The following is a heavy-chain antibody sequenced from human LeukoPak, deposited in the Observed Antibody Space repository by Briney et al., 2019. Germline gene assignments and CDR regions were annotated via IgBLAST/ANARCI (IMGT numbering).Heavy chain of an antibody. CDR1: GFPFSDYY. D-gene: IGHD6-13*01. Sequence: GSLRLSCLASGFPFSDYYMSWIRQAPGKGLEWVSYISSSSDYTNYADSVRGRFTISRDNAKNSLYLQMNNLRAEDTAVYCCARPPYRSSWDPGWFVPWGQGTLITVSS. CDR2: ISSSSDYT. CDR3: ARPPYRSSWDPGWFVP. V-gene: IGHV3-11*06. J-gene: IGHJ5*02.